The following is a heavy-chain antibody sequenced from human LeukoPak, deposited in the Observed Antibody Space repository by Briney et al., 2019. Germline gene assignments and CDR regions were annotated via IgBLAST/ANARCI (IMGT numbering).Heavy chain of an antibody. Sequence: GGSLRLSCAASGFTVSSNYMSWVRQAPGKGLEWVSVIYSGGSTYYADSVKGRFTISSDNSKNMLYLQMNSLRAEDTAVYYCARDLPSYDYVWGSYRHDAFDIWGQGTMVTVSS. CDR3: ARDLPSYDYVWGSYRHDAFDI. CDR2: IYSGGST. J-gene: IGHJ3*02. D-gene: IGHD3-16*02. CDR1: GFTVSSNY. V-gene: IGHV3-53*01.